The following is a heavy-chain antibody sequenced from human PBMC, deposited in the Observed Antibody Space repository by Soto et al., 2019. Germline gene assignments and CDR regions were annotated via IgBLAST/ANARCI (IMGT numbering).Heavy chain of an antibody. CDR3: ARTSSGNPFLDFDY. V-gene: IGHV1-46*01. D-gene: IGHD3-22*01. CDR1: GYTFTSYY. CDR2: INHSGGGT. Sequence: QVQLVQSGAEVKKPGASVKVSCKASGYTFTSYYMHWVRQAPGQGLEWMGIINHSGGGTSYSQKFQGGVTMTRDTSTSTVYMELSSLRSEDTSVYYCARTSSGNPFLDFDYWGQGTLVTVSS. J-gene: IGHJ4*02.